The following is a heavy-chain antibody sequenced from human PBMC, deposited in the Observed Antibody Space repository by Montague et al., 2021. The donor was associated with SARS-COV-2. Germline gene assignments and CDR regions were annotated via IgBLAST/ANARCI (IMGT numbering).Heavy chain of an antibody. CDR1: GGSISSYY. CDR3: VRGGLKSADYFYFGLDV. J-gene: IGHJ6*02. CDR2: IYYSGRT. Sequence: SETLSLTCTVSGGSISSYYWSWIRQSPGKGLEWIGYIYYSGRTNYNPSLKSRVTISVDTSKNQFSLKMISVIATDTAVYYCVRGGLKSADYFYFGLDVWGQGTTVTVSS. V-gene: IGHV4-59*01.